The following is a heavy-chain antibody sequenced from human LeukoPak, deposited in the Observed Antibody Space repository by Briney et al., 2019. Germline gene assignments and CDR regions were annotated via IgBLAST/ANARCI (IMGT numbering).Heavy chain of an antibody. V-gene: IGHV4-59*01. J-gene: IGHJ5*02. CDR3: ARGGYYGSGNDFRFDP. CDR1: GGSISSYY. CDR2: IHYTGST. D-gene: IGHD3-10*01. Sequence: PSETLSLTCTVSGGSISSYYWSWIRQSPGKGLECIGYIHYTGSTNYNPSLKSRVTISVETSKNQFSLKLKSVTAADTAVYYYARGGYYGSGNDFRFDPWGQGTLVTVSS.